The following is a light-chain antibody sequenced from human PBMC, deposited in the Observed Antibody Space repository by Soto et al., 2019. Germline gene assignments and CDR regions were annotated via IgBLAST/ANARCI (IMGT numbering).Light chain of an antibody. Sequence: DIVMTQSPDSLAVSLGERATINCKSSQSVLYSSNDKNFLTWYQQKPGQPPKLLIYWASTRESGVPERFSGSGSGTDFTLPISSLQAVDVAVYYCHQYFSAPWTFGQGTKVEIK. J-gene: IGKJ1*01. CDR3: HQYFSAPWT. CDR1: QSVLYSSNDKNF. V-gene: IGKV4-1*01. CDR2: WAS.